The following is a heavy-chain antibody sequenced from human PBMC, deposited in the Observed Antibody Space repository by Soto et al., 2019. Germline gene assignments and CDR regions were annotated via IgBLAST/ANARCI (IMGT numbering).Heavy chain of an antibody. J-gene: IGHJ5*02. V-gene: IGHV1-8*01. CDR2: MNPNSGNT. Sequence: QVQLVQSGAEVKKPGASVKVSCKASGYTFTSYDINWVRQATGQGLEWMGWMNPNSGNTGYAQKFQGXXPXTXXTSISTAYMELSSLRSEDTAVYYCARRVRKWGFDPWGQGTLVTVSS. D-gene: IGHD2-21*01. CDR1: GYTFTSYD. CDR3: ARRVRKWGFDP.